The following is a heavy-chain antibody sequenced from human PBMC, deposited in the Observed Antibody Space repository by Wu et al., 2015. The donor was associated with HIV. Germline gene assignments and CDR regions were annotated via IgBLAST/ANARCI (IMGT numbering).Heavy chain of an antibody. CDR3: ARERYYDYRPEGY. J-gene: IGHJ4*02. CDR1: GGTFSYSA. V-gene: IGHV1-69*13. D-gene: IGHD3-16*01. Sequence: QVQLVQCGAEVKKPGSSVKVSCKASGGTFSYSAIAWVRQAPGQGLEWMGRIIPIFGKTNYAQKFQGRVTITADESSTTAYMELSSLRSEDTAVYYCARERYYDYRPEGYWGQGTLVTVSS. CDR2: IIPIFGKT.